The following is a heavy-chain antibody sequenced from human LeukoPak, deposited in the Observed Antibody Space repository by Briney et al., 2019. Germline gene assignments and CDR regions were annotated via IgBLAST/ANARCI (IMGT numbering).Heavy chain of an antibody. J-gene: IGHJ5*02. CDR3: AREIMITFGGVIAKNWFDP. Sequence: GGSLRLSCAASGFTFSSYWMSWVRQAPGKGLEWVSAISGSGGSTYYADSVKGRFTISRDNAKNSLYLQMNSLRAEDTAVYYCAREIMITFGGVIAKNWFDPWGQGTLVTVSS. CDR1: GFTFSSYW. D-gene: IGHD3-16*02. V-gene: IGHV3-23*01. CDR2: ISGSGGST.